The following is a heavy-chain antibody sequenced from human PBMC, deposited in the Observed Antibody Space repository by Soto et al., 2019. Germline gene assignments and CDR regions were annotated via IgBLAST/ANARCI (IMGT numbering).Heavy chain of an antibody. D-gene: IGHD6-13*01. Sequence: PGGSLRLSCAASGFTVSSNYMTWVRQAPGKGLEWVSVIYSAGATYYGDSVKGRFTISRDNSKNTLYLQMNSLRAEDTAVCYCASSTDSSRGAFDIWGQGTMVTVSS. V-gene: IGHV3-53*01. CDR2: IYSAGAT. CDR1: GFTVSSNY. J-gene: IGHJ3*02. CDR3: ASSTDSSRGAFDI.